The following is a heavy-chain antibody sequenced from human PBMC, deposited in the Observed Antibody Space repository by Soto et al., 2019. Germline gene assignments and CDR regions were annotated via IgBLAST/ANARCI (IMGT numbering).Heavy chain of an antibody. D-gene: IGHD1-26*01. V-gene: IGHV5-10-1*04. CDR2: IDPSDSYT. CDR1: GYSFTTYW. Sequence: PGESLKISCKGSGYSFTTYWITWVRQMPGKGLEWMGRIDPSDSYTNYSPSFQGQVTISADKSISTAYLQWSSLEASDTATYYCASRVGVNDAFDIWGQGTMVTVSS. J-gene: IGHJ3*02. CDR3: ASRVGVNDAFDI.